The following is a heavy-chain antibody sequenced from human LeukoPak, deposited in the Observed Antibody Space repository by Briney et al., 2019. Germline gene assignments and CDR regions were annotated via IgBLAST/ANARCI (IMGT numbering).Heavy chain of an antibody. J-gene: IGHJ4*02. CDR2: IIPIFGTA. CDR1: GGTFSSYA. CDR3: ASAYSSGWYYFDY. D-gene: IGHD6-19*01. Sequence: GASVKVSCKASGGTFSSYAISWVRQAPGQGLEWMGGIIPIFGTANYAQKFQGRVTMTRDTSTSTVYMELSSLRSEDTAVYYCASAYSSGWYYFDYWGQGTLVTVSS. V-gene: IGHV1-69*05.